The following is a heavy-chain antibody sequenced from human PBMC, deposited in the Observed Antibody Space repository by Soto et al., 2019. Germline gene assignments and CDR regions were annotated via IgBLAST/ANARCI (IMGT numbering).Heavy chain of an antibody. V-gene: IGHV4-34*01. J-gene: IGHJ5*02. CDR3: ARGRIYREAVFGVASERGGWFDP. CDR2: IPHSGST. D-gene: IGHD3-3*01. CDR1: VGSFSASY. Sequence: SETLSLTCAVYVGSFSASYWSWIRQPPGKALEWIGEIPHSGSTNYNPSIKSRVTISLDASKNQFSLKLGSVTAADTAVYYCARGRIYREAVFGVASERGGWFDPWGQGTLVTVSS.